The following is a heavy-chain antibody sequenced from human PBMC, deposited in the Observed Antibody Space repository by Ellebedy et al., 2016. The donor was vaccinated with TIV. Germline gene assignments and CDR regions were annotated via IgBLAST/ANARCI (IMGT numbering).Heavy chain of an antibody. CDR3: ARDGGSGWGTVHYYYYMDV. V-gene: IGHV3-21*05. J-gene: IGHJ6*03. CDR2: ISSSSGDI. CDR1: GFIFSGYS. D-gene: IGHD3-10*01. Sequence: GGSLRLSCAASGFIFSGYSKNWVRQAPGKGLEWVAYISSSSGDIYYADSVKGRFTISRDNAKNSLYLQMNSLRAEDTAVYYCARDGGSGWGTVHYYYYMDVWGKGTTVTVSS.